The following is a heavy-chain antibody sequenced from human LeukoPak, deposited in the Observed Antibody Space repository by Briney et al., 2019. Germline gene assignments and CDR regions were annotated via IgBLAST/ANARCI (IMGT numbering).Heavy chain of an antibody. CDR1: GFTFGDYA. Sequence: GRSLRLSCTASGFTFGDYAMSWFRQAPGKGLEWVGFIRSKAYGGTTEYAASVKGRFTISRDDSKSIAYLQMNSLKTEDTAVYYCTRAIMITFGGVIVDDYWGQGTLVTVSS. CDR2: IRSKAYGGTT. V-gene: IGHV3-49*03. J-gene: IGHJ4*02. CDR3: TRAIMITFGGVIVDDY. D-gene: IGHD3-16*02.